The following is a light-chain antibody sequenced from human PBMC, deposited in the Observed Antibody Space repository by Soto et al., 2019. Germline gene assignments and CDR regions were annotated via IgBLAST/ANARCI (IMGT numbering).Light chain of an antibody. CDR3: QQSYSTPLT. J-gene: IGKJ4*01. Sequence: DIQMTQSPSSLSASVGDRVTITCRASQSISSYLNWYQQKPGKAPQLLIYDASSLQSGVPSRFSGSGSGTDFTLTISNLQPEDFATYYCQQSYSTPLTFGGGTKVEIK. V-gene: IGKV1-39*01. CDR2: DAS. CDR1: QSISSY.